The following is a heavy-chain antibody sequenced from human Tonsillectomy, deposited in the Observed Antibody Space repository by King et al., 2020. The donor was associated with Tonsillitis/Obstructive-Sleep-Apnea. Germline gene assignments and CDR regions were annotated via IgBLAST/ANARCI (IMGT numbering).Heavy chain of an antibody. V-gene: IGHV3-66*01. CDR3: AREYYYYMDV. CDR2: IDNGGST. CDR1: GFSVSRYY. J-gene: IGHJ6*03. Sequence: VQLVESGGGLVQPGGSLRLSCAASGFSVSRYYMKWVRQAPGKGLEWGSGIDNGGSTYYADSAKGRFTISRDNSKNTLYLQVNSLRAEDTAVYYCAREYYYYMDVWGKGTTVTVSS.